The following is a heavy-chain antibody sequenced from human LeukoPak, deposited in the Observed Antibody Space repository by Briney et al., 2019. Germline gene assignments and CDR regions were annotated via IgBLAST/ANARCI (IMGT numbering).Heavy chain of an antibody. CDR2: INSDGSST. CDR3: ARVEGLITGIDY. V-gene: IGHV3-74*01. J-gene: IGHJ4*02. Sequence: GGSLRLSCAASGFTFSSYWMHWVRHAPGKGLVWVSRINSDGSSTSYADSVKGRFTISRDNAKNTLYLQMNSLRAEDTAVYYCARVEGLITGIDYWGQGTLVTVSS. CDR1: GFTFSSYW. D-gene: IGHD1-20*01.